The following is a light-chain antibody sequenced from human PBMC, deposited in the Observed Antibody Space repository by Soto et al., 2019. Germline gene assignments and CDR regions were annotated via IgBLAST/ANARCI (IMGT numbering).Light chain of an antibody. V-gene: IGLV2-18*02. CDR1: SSDVGSYNG. J-gene: IGLJ1*01. CDR3: SSYTTSSTYV. Sequence: QSVLTQPPSVSGSPGQSVTISCTGTSSDVGSYNGVSWYQQPPGTAPKLMIYDVFNRPSGVPDRFSGSKSGNTASLTISGLQAEDEGDHYCSSYTTSSTYVFGTGTKLTVL. CDR2: DVF.